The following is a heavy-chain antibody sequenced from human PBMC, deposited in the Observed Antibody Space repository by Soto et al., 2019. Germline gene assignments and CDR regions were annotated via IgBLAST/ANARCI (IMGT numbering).Heavy chain of an antibody. CDR3: ARGPIPQQWLVSDYYYYMDV. V-gene: IGHV4-4*02. CDR2: IYHSGST. CDR1: SGSISSSNW. J-gene: IGHJ6*03. D-gene: IGHD6-19*01. Sequence: SETLSLTCAVSSGSISSSNWWSWVRQPPGKGLEWIGEIYHSGSTNYNPSLKSRVTISVDKSKNQFSLKLSSVAAADTAVYYCARGPIPQQWLVSDYYYYMDVWGKGTTVTVSS.